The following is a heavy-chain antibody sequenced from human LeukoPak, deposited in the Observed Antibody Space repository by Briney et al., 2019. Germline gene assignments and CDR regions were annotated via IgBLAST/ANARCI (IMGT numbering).Heavy chain of an antibody. CDR1: GFTFSSYW. CDR3: AKDSPDIVVVVALYMDV. D-gene: IGHD2-15*01. Sequence: GGSLRLSCAASGFTFSSYWMSWVRQAPGKGLEGVANIKQDGSEKYYVDSVKGRFTISRDNAKNSLYLQMNSLRAEDTAVYYCAKDSPDIVVVVALYMDVWGKGTTVTVSS. J-gene: IGHJ6*03. V-gene: IGHV3-7*01. CDR2: IKQDGSEK.